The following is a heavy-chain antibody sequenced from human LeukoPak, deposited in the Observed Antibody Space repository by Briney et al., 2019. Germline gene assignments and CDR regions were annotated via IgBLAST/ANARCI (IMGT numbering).Heavy chain of an antibody. CDR3: AKEKKAVAGKAEILD. J-gene: IGHJ4*02. CDR1: GFTFSSYA. V-gene: IGHV3-23*01. CDR2: ISGSGGST. D-gene: IGHD6-19*01. Sequence: GGSLRLSCAASGFTFSSYAMSWVRQPPGKWLGWVSAISGSGGSTYYADSVKGRFTISRDNSKNTLYLQMNSLRAEDTAVYYCAKEKKAVAGKAEILDWGQGTLVTVSS.